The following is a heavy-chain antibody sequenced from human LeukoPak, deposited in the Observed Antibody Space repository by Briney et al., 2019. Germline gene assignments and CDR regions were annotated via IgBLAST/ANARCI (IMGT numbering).Heavy chain of an antibody. J-gene: IGHJ4*02. V-gene: IGHV3-74*01. CDR3: AREGIAVAGKKRFDY. Sequence: PGGSLRLSCAASGFTFSSYWMHWVRQAPGKGLVWVSRINSDGSSTSYADSVKGRFTISRDNAKNTLYPQMNSLRAEDTAVYYCAREGIAVAGKKRFDYWGQGTLVTVSS. CDR2: INSDGSST. D-gene: IGHD6-19*01. CDR1: GFTFSSYW.